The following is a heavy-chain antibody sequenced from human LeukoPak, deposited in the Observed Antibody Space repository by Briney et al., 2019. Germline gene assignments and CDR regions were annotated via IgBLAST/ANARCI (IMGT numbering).Heavy chain of an antibody. J-gene: IGHJ4*02. D-gene: IGHD6-19*01. Sequence: SETLSLTCTVSGGSISSSSYYWGWIRQPPGKGLEWIGSIYYSGSTYYNPSLKSRVTISVDTSKNQFSLKLSSVTAADTAVYYCARRHQWLAGEYYFDYWGQGTLVTVSS. CDR2: IYYSGST. V-gene: IGHV4-39*01. CDR1: GGSISSSSYY. CDR3: ARRHQWLAGEYYFDY.